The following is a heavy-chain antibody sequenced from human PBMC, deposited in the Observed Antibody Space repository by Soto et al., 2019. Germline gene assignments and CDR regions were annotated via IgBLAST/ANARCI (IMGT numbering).Heavy chain of an antibody. CDR2: IDPDGSTT. V-gene: IGHV3-74*01. D-gene: IGHD2-21*02. CDR3: ARSGGDHHHYYDMDG. J-gene: IGHJ6*02. CDR1: GFTFKACW. Sequence: PGGSLTLSCAASGFTFKACWRNLFFQVPGKGLVWVSHIDPDGSTTTYAASVKGRFTISRDNAKNTLYLQMNSLRAEDTAVYYCARSGGDHHHYYDMDGWGQGTTVTVTS.